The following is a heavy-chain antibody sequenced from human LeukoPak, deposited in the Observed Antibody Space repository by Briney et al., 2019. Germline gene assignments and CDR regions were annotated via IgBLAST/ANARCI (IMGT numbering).Heavy chain of an antibody. CDR2: INPDSGGT. J-gene: IGHJ4*02. CDR3: ARDFGGLSGYSGYAAY. V-gene: IGHV1-2*02. D-gene: IGHD5-12*01. Sequence: ASVKASCKASGYTFTGYYMHWVRQAPGQGLEWMGRINPDSGGTDYAQKFQGRVTMTRDTSISTAYMELSRLKSDDTAVYYCARDFGGLSGYSGYAAYWGQGTLVTVSS. CDR1: GYTFTGYY.